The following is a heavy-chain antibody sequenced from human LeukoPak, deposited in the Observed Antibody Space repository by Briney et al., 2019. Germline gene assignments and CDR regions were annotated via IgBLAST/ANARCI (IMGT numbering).Heavy chain of an antibody. D-gene: IGHD3-10*01. CDR1: GFTFSSYW. J-gene: IGHJ4*02. CDR2: IKQDGSEK. Sequence: PGGSLRLSCASSGFTFSSYWMSWVCQAPGKGLEWVANIKQDGSEKYYVDSVKGRFTVSRDNAKNSLYLQMNSLRAEDTAVYYCAKGYYYGSGSYRYWGQGTLVTVSS. V-gene: IGHV3-7*03. CDR3: AKGYYYGSGSYRY.